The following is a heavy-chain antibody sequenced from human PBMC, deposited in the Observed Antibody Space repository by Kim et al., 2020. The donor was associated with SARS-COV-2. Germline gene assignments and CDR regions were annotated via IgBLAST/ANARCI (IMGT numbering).Heavy chain of an antibody. CDR2: IMSKSDGGTT. V-gene: IGHV3-15*01. CDR1: GLTFNNAW. CDR3: TADPYCTTATCYAPWFDP. J-gene: IGHJ5*02. D-gene: IGHD2-2*01. Sequence: GGSLRLSCAASGLTFNNAWLSWVRQAPGKGLEWVGRIMSKSDGGTTHYAAPVKGRFTISRDDSRSTLYLQMNSLQTEDTAVYFCTADPYCTTATCYAPWFDPWGQGTLVTVSS.